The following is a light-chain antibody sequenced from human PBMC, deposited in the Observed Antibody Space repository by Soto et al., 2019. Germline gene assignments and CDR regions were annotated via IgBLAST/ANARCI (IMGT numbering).Light chain of an antibody. CDR2: EVS. V-gene: IGLV2-14*01. Sequence: QSALTQPASVSGSPGQSITISCTGTSSDGGGYNYVSWYQQHPGKAPKLMISEVSNRPSGVSNRFSGSKSGNTASLTISGLQAEDEADYYCSSYTRSSTWVFGGGTKLTVL. J-gene: IGLJ3*02. CDR3: SSYTRSSTWV. CDR1: SSDGGGYNY.